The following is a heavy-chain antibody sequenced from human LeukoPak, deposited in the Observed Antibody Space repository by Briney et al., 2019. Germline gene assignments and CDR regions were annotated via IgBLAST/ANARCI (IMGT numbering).Heavy chain of an antibody. D-gene: IGHD1-26*01. Sequence: GGSLRLSCAASGFTFSSYGMSWVRQAPGKGLEWVSAISGSGGSTYYADSVKGRFTISRDNSKNTLYLQMNSLRAEDTAVYYCAKDGSESSGVFDYWGQGTLVTVSS. V-gene: IGHV3-23*01. CDR1: GFTFSSYG. J-gene: IGHJ4*02. CDR2: ISGSGGST. CDR3: AKDGSESSGVFDY.